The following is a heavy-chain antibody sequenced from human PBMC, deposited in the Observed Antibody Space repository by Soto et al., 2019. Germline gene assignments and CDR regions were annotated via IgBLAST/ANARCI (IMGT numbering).Heavy chain of an antibody. CDR2: IYYSGST. D-gene: IGHD3-22*01. CDR3: ARLDYYDSSGYYFDY. CDR1: GGSISSSSYY. J-gene: IGHJ4*02. V-gene: IGHV4-39*01. Sequence: PSETLSLTCTVSGGSISSSSYYWCWIRQPPGKGLEWIGSIYYSGSTYYNPSLKSRVTISVDTSKNQFSLKLSSVTAADTAVYYCARLDYYDSSGYYFDYWGQGTLVTVSS.